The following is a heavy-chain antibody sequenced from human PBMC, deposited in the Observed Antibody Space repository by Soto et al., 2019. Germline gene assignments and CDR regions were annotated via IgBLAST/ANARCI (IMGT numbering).Heavy chain of an antibody. J-gene: IGHJ4*02. CDR2: ISWNSGNI. D-gene: IGHD1-26*01. CDR1: GFTFDDYA. CDR3: AKDSPVGATKFEFDY. V-gene: IGHV3-9*01. Sequence: EVQLVESGGGLVQPGRSLRLSCAASGFTFDDYAMHWVRQAPGKGLEWVSGISWNSGNIGYADSVKGRFTISRDNAKNSLYLQMNSLRAEDTALYYCAKDSPVGATKFEFDYWGQGTLVTVSS.